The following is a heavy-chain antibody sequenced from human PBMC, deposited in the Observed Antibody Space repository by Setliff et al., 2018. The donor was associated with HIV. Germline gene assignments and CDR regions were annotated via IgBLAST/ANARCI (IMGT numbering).Heavy chain of an antibody. J-gene: IGHJ6*03. CDR3: ARIPGYSSGWVNYYYMDV. V-gene: IGHV3-23*01. D-gene: IGHD6-19*01. Sequence: PGGSLRLSCAASGITFSGYSMSWVRQAPGKGLEWVSAISPTGTGTYYADSVRGRFTISRDNAKNTLYLQMNSLRAEDTAVYYCARIPGYSSGWVNYYYMDVWGKGTTVTVSS. CDR1: GITFSGYS. CDR2: ISPTGTGT.